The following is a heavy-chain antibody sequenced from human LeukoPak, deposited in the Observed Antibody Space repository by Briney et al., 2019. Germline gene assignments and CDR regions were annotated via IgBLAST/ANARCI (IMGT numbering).Heavy chain of an antibody. V-gene: IGHV1-69*13. CDR1: GGTFSSYA. D-gene: IGHD2-15*01. CDR3: ARACDLGYCSGGRGVDWFDP. Sequence: GASVKVSCKASGGTFSSYAISWVRQAPGQGLEWMGGIIPIFGTANYAQKFQGRVTITADESTSTAYMELSSLRCEDTAVYYCARACDLGYCSGGRGVDWFDPWGQGTLVTVSS. J-gene: IGHJ5*02. CDR2: IIPIFGTA.